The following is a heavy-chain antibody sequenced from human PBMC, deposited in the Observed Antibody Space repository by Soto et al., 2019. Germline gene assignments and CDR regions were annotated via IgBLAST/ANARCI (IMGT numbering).Heavy chain of an antibody. D-gene: IGHD6-13*01. Sequence: SETLSLTCAVYGGSFSGYCMSWIRQPPGKGLEWIGEINHSGTKKYNTSLNSRVTISVDTSKNQFSLKLSSVTAADTAVYYCARSRVAAAASFQHWGQGTLVTVSS. J-gene: IGHJ1*01. CDR1: GGSFSGYC. CDR3: ARSRVAAAASFQH. CDR2: INHSGTK. V-gene: IGHV4-34*01.